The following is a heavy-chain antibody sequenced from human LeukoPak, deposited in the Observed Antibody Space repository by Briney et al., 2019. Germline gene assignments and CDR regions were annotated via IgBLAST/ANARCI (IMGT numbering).Heavy chain of an antibody. CDR3: ASPPSTSGAFDI. CDR1: RFTFSSYA. J-gene: IGHJ3*02. D-gene: IGHD3-10*01. CDR2: ISTSSSYI. Sequence: TGGSLRLSCAASRFTFSSYAMSWVRQAPGKGLEWVSFISTSSSYIHYADSVKGRFTISRDNARNSLYLQMNSLRAEDTAVYYCASPPSTSGAFDIWGQGTMVTVSS. V-gene: IGHV3-21*01.